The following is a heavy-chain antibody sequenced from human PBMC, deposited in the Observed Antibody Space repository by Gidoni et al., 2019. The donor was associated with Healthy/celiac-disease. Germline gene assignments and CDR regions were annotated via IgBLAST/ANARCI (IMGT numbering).Heavy chain of an antibody. CDR2: INAGNGNT. CDR1: GYTFTSYA. D-gene: IGHD3-10*01. J-gene: IGHJ4*02. CDR3: AREAPITAPFDY. V-gene: IGHV1-3*01. Sequence: QVQLVQSGAEVKKPGASVKVSCKASGYTFTSYAMHLVRQAPGQRLEWMGWINAGNGNTKYSQKFQGRVTITRDTSASTAYMELSSLRSEDTAVYYCAREAPITAPFDYWGQGTLVTVSS.